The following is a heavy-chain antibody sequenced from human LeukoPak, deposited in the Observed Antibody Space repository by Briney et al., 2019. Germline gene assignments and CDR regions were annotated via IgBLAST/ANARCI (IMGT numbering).Heavy chain of an antibody. D-gene: IGHD3-22*01. CDR1: GGSISSSNW. Sequence: SETLSLTCAVSGGSISSSNWWSWVRQPPGKGLEWIGEIYHSGSTNYNPSLKSRVTISVGKSKNQFSLKLSSVTAADTAVYYCAREWDGTMISWGQGTMVTVSS. CDR2: IYHSGST. CDR3: AREWDGTMIS. J-gene: IGHJ3*01. V-gene: IGHV4-4*02.